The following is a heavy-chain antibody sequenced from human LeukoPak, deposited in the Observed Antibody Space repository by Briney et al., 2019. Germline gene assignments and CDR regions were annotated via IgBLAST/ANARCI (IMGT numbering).Heavy chain of an antibody. V-gene: IGHV1-69*02. CDR1: GDTFSTFS. CDR3: ARRPGRG. J-gene: IGHJ4*02. D-gene: IGHD1-26*01. Sequence: ASVKASCKGFGDTFSTFSISWVRQAPGQGLEWMGRVIPINGIVNYAQKFQGRVTITADKSTSTAFMELSTLTSDDTAIYYCARRPGRGWGQGTLVTVSS. CDR2: VIPINGIV.